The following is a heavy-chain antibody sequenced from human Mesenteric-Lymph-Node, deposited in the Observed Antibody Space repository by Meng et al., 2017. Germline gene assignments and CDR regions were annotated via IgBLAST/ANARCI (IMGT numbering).Heavy chain of an antibody. V-gene: IGHV5-51*01. CDR1: GYSFTSYW. CDR2: INPADSNN. CDR3: ARRKSFASGWDY. Sequence: KVSCKGSGYSFTSYWIGWVRQMPGKGLEWMGIINPADSNNRNSPSFQGQVTISADKSINTAYLQWSSLKASDTAMYYCARRKSFASGWDYWGQGTLVTVSS. J-gene: IGHJ4*02. D-gene: IGHD6-19*01.